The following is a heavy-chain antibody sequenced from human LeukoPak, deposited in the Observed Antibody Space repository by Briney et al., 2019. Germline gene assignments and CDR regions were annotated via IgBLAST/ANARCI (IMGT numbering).Heavy chain of an antibody. Sequence: SETLSLTCTVSGGSISSYYWSWIRQPPGKGLELIGYIYYSGSTSYNPSLKSRVTISVDTSKNQFSLKLSPVTAADTAVYYCARHGYYYDSSGYYWFDPWGQGTLVTVSS. CDR1: GGSISSYY. V-gene: IGHV4-59*08. J-gene: IGHJ5*02. CDR3: ARHGYYYDSSGYYWFDP. CDR2: IYYSGST. D-gene: IGHD3-22*01.